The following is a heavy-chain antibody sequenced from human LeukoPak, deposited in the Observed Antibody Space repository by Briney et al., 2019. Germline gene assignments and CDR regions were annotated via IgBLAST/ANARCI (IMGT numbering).Heavy chain of an antibody. CDR1: GFTFSSYA. CDR2: ISYDGSNK. J-gene: IGHJ4*02. D-gene: IGHD6-13*01. CDR3: ARRQKLACDY. V-gene: IGHV3-30*04. Sequence: GGSLTLSCAASGFTFSSYAMHWVRQAPGKGLEWVAVISYDGSNKYYADSVKGRFTISRDNSKNTLYLQMNSLRAEDTAVYYCARRQKLACDYWGQGTLVTVSS.